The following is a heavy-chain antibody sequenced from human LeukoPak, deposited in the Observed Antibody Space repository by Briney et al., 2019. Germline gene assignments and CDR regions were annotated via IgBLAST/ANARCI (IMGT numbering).Heavy chain of an antibody. V-gene: IGHV3-30-3*01. D-gene: IGHD6-13*01. CDR1: GFTFSSYA. CDR3: VRTWGSGYSAPPGD. CDR2: ISYDGNNK. Sequence: GGSLRLSCAASGFTFSSYAMQWVRQAPGKGLEWVALISYDGNNKYYADSVKGRFTISRDNSKNTVYLQMNSLGAEDTAVYYCVRTWGSGYSAPPGDWGQGSLVTVSS. J-gene: IGHJ4*02.